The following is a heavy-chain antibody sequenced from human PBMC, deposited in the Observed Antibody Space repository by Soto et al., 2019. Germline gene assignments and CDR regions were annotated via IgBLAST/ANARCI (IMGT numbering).Heavy chain of an antibody. J-gene: IGHJ5*02. D-gene: IGHD6-6*01. CDR2: ISWNSGNI. V-gene: IGHV3-9*01. CDR3: VKASTYSSSQGWFDP. Sequence: EVQLVESGGGLVQPGRSLRLSCAAPGFSFDGYAMNWVRQPPGKGLEWVSGISWNSGNIDYADSVKGRFTISRDNAKNSLYLQMNSLRAEDTALYYCVKASTYSSSQGWFDPWGQGTMVTVSS. CDR1: GFSFDGYA.